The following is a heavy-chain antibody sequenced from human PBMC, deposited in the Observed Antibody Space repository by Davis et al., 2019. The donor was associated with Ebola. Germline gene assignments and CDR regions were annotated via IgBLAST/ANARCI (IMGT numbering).Heavy chain of an antibody. CDR3: ARERNSLGSDF. D-gene: IGHD5-18*01. CDR2: MNPNSGNT. CDR1: GYSFKNYA. Sequence: AASVKVSCKASGYSFKNYAISWVRQASRQGLEWMGWMNPNSGNTGYAQKFQGRVTMTRDTSRTTAYMELSSLTSEDTAVYFCARERNSLGSDFWGQGTLISVSS. J-gene: IGHJ4*02. V-gene: IGHV1-8*01.